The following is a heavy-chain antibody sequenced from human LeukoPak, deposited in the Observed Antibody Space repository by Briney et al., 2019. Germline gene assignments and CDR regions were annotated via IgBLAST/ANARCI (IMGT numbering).Heavy chain of an antibody. CDR3: ARDRTYCGGDCPSCMDV. CDR2: RNPNSGNT. J-gene: IGHJ6*03. Sequence: ASVRVSCKASGYTFTSYDINWVRQAPGRGLEWMGWRNPNSGNTGYAQKFQGRVTMTRNASISTAYMELSSLRSEDTAVYYCARDRTYCGGDCPSCMDVWGKGTTVTVSS. V-gene: IGHV1-8*01. CDR1: GYTFTSYD. D-gene: IGHD2-21*01.